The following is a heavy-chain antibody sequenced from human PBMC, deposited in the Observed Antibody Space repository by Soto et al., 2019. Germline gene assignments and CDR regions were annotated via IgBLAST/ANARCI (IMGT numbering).Heavy chain of an antibody. D-gene: IGHD2-2*01. J-gene: IGHJ4*02. CDR1: GFTVSSNY. Sequence: EVQLVESGGGLIQPGGSLRLSCAASGFTVSSNYMSWVRQAPGKGLEWVSVIHSGDSTYYADSVKGRFTISRDNSKNTVYRQMNSLRAEDTAVYYCARGYCSSASCGGAIDYWGQGTLVTVSS. CDR2: IHSGDST. CDR3: ARGYCSSASCGGAIDY. V-gene: IGHV3-53*01.